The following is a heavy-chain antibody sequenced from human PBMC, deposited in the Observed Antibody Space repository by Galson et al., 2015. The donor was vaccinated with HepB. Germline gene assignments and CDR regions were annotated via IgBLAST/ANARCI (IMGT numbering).Heavy chain of an antibody. Sequence: IRQAPGKGLEWLSYISGSAIYANYADSVKGRFTISRDNVKNSLFLQMNSLTADDTAVYYCARVAHSDYGDHAHFDSWGQGTLVSVSS. CDR2: ISGSAIYA. J-gene: IGHJ4*02. V-gene: IGHV3-11*06. D-gene: IGHD4-17*01. CDR3: ARVAHSDYGDHAHFDS.